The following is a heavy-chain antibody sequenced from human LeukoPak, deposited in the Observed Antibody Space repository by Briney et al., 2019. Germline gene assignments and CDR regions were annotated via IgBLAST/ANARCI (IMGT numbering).Heavy chain of an antibody. V-gene: IGHV3-23*01. Sequence: PGGSLRLSCAASGFTFSNYAMSWVRQAPGKGLEWVSSITGNALNTYHADFIKGRFTISRDDSKNTLYLHLSSLRVEDTAVYYCAKLQDFYDNSGCSYFDNWGQGTLVTVSS. J-gene: IGHJ4*02. D-gene: IGHD3-22*01. CDR3: AKLQDFYDNSGCSYFDN. CDR1: GFTFSNYA. CDR2: ITGNALNT.